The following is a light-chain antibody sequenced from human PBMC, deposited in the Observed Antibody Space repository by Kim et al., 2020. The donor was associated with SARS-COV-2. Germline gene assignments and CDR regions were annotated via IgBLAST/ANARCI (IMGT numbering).Light chain of an antibody. CDR3: NSRDNSGDHVV. CDR2: GKN. J-gene: IGLJ2*01. V-gene: IGLV3-19*01. Sequence: ALGQTVRITCQGDSLRTYYASWYQQKPEQTPILVIYGKNNRPSGIPVRFSGSSSGNTATLTVTGAQAVDEADYYCNSRDNSGDHVVFGGGTQLAVL. CDR1: SLRTYY.